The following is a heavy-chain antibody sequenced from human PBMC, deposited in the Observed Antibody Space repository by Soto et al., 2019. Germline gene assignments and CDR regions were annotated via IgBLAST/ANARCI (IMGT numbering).Heavy chain of an antibody. J-gene: IGHJ2*01. CDR3: ARSPQPTRGIHWYFDF. CDR1: GFTFNTYG. D-gene: IGHD1-26*01. CDR2: ISYDGINK. V-gene: IGHV3-30*03. Sequence: QVQLVESGGGVVQPGRSLGLSCAASGFTFNTYGMHWVRQAPGKGLEWVAAISYDGINKYYADPVKGRFTISRDNSKNTLYVQMNSLRPEDTAVYYCARSPQPTRGIHWYFDFWGRGILVTVSS.